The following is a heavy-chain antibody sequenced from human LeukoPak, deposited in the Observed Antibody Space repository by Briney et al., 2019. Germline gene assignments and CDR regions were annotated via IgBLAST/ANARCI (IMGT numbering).Heavy chain of an antibody. V-gene: IGHV1-18*01. CDR1: GYTFTSYV. CDR2: ISAYNGNT. CDR3: ARDGAWGELHPGHYYYYGMDV. J-gene: IGHJ6*02. D-gene: IGHD1-26*01. Sequence: GASVKVSCKASGYTFTSYVISWVRQAPGQKLEWMGWISAYNGNTNYAQKLQGSVTMTTDTSTSTAYMEVRSLRSDDTAVYYCARDGAWGELHPGHYYYYGMDVWGQGTTVTVSS.